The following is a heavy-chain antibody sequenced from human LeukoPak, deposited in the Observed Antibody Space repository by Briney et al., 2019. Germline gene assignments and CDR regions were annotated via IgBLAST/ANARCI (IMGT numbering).Heavy chain of an antibody. CDR2: ISSSSSYI. D-gene: IGHD2/OR15-2a*01. CDR3: ARARHFGYYFDY. V-gene: IGHV3-21*01. CDR1: GFTFSSYS. Sequence: GGSLRLSCAASGFTFSSYSMNWVRQAPGRGLEWVSSISSSSSYIYYADSVKGRFTISRDNAKNSLYLQMNSLRAEDTAVYYCARARHFGYYFDYWGQGTLVTVSS. J-gene: IGHJ4*02.